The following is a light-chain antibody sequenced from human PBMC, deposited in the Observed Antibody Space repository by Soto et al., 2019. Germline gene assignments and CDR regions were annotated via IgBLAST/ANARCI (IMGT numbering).Light chain of an antibody. J-gene: IGLJ2*01. CDR3: SSYTSSSTA. CDR1: NSDVGGYNY. V-gene: IGLV2-14*01. CDR2: EVS. Sequence: QSALTQPRSVSGSPGQSVTISCTGTNSDVGGYNYVSWYQQHPGKAPKLMIYEVSNRPSGVSNRFSGSKSGNTASLTISGLQAEDEADYYCSSYTSSSTAFGGGTKLTVL.